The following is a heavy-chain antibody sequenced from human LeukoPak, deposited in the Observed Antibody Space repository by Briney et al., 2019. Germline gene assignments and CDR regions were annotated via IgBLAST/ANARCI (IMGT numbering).Heavy chain of an antibody. J-gene: IGHJ3*02. CDR2: IIPISGTA. V-gene: IGHV1-69*05. Sequence: GASVKVSCKASGGTFSSYAISWVRQAPGQGLEWMGGIIPISGTANYAQKFQGRVTITTDESTSTAYMELSSLRSEDTAVYYCARGAVVVPAAIGPRDDAFDIWGQGTMVTVSS. CDR3: ARGAVVVPAAIGPRDDAFDI. D-gene: IGHD2-2*01. CDR1: GGTFSSYA.